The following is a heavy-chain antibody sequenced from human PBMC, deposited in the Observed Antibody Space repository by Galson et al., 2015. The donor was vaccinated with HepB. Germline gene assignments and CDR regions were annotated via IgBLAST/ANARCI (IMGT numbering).Heavy chain of an antibody. D-gene: IGHD2-2*01. V-gene: IGHV3-30-3*01. CDR1: GFTFSLYT. J-gene: IGHJ6*03. CDR3: GRGRHCSRNSCYSFHYYSYMDV. CDR2: ISYDGSIK. Sequence: SLRLSCAASGFTFSLYTMHWVRQTPGKGLEWVAVISYDGSIKYYADSVKGRFTISRDKPKNTLYLQMSSLRPEDTAVYYCGRGRHCSRNSCYSFHYYSYMDVWGKGTTVTVSS.